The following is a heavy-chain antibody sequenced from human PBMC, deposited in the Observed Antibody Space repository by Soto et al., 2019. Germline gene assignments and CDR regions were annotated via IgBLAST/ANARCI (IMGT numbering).Heavy chain of an antibody. V-gene: IGHV1-18*04. D-gene: IGHD4-17*01. Sequence: ASVKVSCKASGYTFTSYGISWVRQAPGQGLEWMGWISAYNGNTNYAQKLQGRVTMTTDTSTSTAYMELRSLRSDDTAVYYCARDPAFYGDHPFDYWGQGTLVTVSS. CDR1: GYTFTSYG. J-gene: IGHJ4*02. CDR3: ARDPAFYGDHPFDY. CDR2: ISAYNGNT.